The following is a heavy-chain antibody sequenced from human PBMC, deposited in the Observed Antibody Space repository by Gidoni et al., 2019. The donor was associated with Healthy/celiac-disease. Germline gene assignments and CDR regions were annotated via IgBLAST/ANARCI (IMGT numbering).Heavy chain of an antibody. J-gene: IGHJ4*02. CDR3: TTEYYYESSGYETDPTLVDY. CDR2: IKSKTDGGTT. D-gene: IGHD3-22*01. Sequence: EVQLVESGGGLVKHGESLRLSCAASGFTFSNAWMSWVRQAPGKVLEWGGRIKSKTDGGTTDYAAPVKGRFTISRDDSKSTLYLQMNSLKTEDTAVYYCTTEYYYESSGYETDPTLVDYWGQGTLVNVSS. CDR1: GFTFSNAW. V-gene: IGHV3-15*01.